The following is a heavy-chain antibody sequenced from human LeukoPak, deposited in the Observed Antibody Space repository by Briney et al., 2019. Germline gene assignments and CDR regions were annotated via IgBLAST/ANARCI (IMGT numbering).Heavy chain of an antibody. CDR2: ISYDGSNK. Sequence: PGGSLRLSCAASGFTFSSYAMHWVRQAPGKGLEWVAVISYDGSNKYYADSVKGRFTISRDNSKNTLYLQMNSLRAEDTAVYYCARDHGSGYYLHLDYWGQGTLVTVSS. V-gene: IGHV3-30-3*01. CDR3: ARDHGSGYYLHLDY. D-gene: IGHD3-22*01. J-gene: IGHJ4*02. CDR1: GFTFSSYA.